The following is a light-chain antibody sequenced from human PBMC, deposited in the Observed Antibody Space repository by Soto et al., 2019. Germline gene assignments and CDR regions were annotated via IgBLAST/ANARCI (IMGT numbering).Light chain of an antibody. Sequence: QSALTQPASVSGSPGQSITISCTGTSDVVGNYNLVSWYQQHPGKAPKLIIYEVNKRPSGVSNRFSGSKSGNTASLTISGLKVEDEADYYCCSSGGSPTYVFGTGTKLTVL. CDR1: SDVVGNYNL. CDR2: EVN. CDR3: CSSGGSPTYV. J-gene: IGLJ1*01. V-gene: IGLV2-23*02.